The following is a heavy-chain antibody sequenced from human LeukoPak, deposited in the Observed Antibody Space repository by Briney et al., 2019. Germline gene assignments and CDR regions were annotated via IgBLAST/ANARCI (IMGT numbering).Heavy chain of an antibody. CDR3: ARDLRDDYVWGSYREGFDP. CDR1: GHTFTSYG. D-gene: IGHD3-16*02. V-gene: IGHV1-18*01. CDR2: ISAYNGNT. Sequence: ASVKVSCKASGHTFTSYGISWVRQAPGQGLEWMGWISAYNGNTNYAQKLQGRVTMTTDTSTSTAYMELRSLRSDDTAVYYCARDLRDDYVWGSYREGFDPWGQGTLVTVSS. J-gene: IGHJ5*02.